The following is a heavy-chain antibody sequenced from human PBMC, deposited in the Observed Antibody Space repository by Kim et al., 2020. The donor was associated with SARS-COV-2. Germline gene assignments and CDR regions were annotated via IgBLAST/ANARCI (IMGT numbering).Heavy chain of an antibody. CDR1: GFTFNSYA. Sequence: GGSLRLSCVASGFTFNSYAMSWVRQAPGKGLEWVSTITGSGATTYYADVVKGRFTISRDHSKNTLYLQMNILRADDTARYYCVQSIDSSGNYFPDFD. CDR2: ITGSGATT. V-gene: IGHV3-23*01. J-gene: IGHJ4*01. CDR3: VQSIDSSGNYFPDFD. D-gene: IGHD3-22*01.